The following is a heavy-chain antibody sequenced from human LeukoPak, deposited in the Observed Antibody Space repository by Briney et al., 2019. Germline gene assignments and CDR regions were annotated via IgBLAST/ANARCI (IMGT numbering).Heavy chain of an antibody. V-gene: IGHV4-59*01. J-gene: IGHJ4*02. Sequence: PSETLSLTCTVSGGSISSYYWSWIRQPPGKGLEWIGYIYYSGSTNYNPSLKSRVTISVDTSKNQFSLKLSSVTAADTAVYYCSRGDYEIDYWSQGTLVTVSS. CDR3: SRGDYEIDY. CDR1: GGSISSYY. CDR2: IYYSGST. D-gene: IGHD4-17*01.